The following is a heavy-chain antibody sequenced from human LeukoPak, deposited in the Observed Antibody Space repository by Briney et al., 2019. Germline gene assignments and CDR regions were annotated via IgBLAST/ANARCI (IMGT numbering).Heavy chain of an antibody. D-gene: IGHD2-21*01. CDR1: GFTVSSNY. V-gene: IGHV3-53*01. CDR2: IYSGGST. CDR3: ARGDQGWFDP. Sequence: GGSLRLSCAASGFTVSSNYMSWVRQAPGKGLEWVSVIYSGGSTYYADSVKGRFTISRDNAKNSLYLQMNSLRAEDTAVYYCARGDQGWFDPWGQGTLVTVSS. J-gene: IGHJ5*02.